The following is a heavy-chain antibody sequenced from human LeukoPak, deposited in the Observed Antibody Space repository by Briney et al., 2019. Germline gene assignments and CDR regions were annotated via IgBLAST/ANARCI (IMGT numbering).Heavy chain of an antibody. Sequence: GGSLRLSCAASGFTFSDYYMSWIRQAPGKGLEWVSYISSSGSTIYYADSVKGRFTISRDNAKNSLYLQVNSLRAEDAAVYYCARDRGVGSDYGDFDYWGQGTLVTVSS. V-gene: IGHV3-11*04. CDR1: GFTFSDYY. J-gene: IGHJ4*02. CDR3: ARDRGVGSDYGDFDY. D-gene: IGHD4-17*01. CDR2: ISSSGSTI.